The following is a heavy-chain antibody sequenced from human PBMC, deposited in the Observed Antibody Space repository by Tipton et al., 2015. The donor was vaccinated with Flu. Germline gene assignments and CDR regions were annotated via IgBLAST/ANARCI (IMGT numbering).Heavy chain of an antibody. D-gene: IGHD1-26*01. CDR1: GGSISSGGYY. J-gene: IGHJ4*02. V-gene: IGHV4-31*03. CDR3: ARDSPTDSGSYFGYFDY. CDR2: IYYSGST. Sequence: LVKPTQTLSLTCTVSGGSISSGGYYWSWIRQHPGKGLEWIGYIYYSGSTYYNPSLKSRVTISVDTSKNQFSLKLSSVTAADTAVYYCARDSPTDSGSYFGYFDYWGQGTLVTVSS.